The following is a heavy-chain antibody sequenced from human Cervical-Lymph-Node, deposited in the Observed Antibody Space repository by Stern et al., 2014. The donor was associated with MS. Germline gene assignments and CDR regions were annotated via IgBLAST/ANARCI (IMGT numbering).Heavy chain of an antibody. J-gene: IGHJ5*02. V-gene: IGHV1-69*09. D-gene: IGHD4-17*01. CDR1: GGTFRGYG. CDR2: LIPLVGVA. Sequence: QVQLVQSGAEVKKPGSSVNVSCKASGGTFRGYGITWVRQAPGQGLEWMGRLIPLVGVARYAPRFQVRVTITADKSMTTGYMELSSLTFDDTAVYYCARGDYGDYNWFDPWGLGTLVTVSS. CDR3: ARGDYGDYNWFDP.